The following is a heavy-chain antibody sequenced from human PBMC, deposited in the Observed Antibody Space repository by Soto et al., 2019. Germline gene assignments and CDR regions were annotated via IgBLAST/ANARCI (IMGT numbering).Heavy chain of an antibody. J-gene: IGHJ4*02. CDR1: GGSISSGGYS. CDR2: IYHSGST. Sequence: QLQLQESGSGLVKPSQTLSLTCAVSGGSISSGGYSWSWIRQPPGKGLEWIGYIYHSGSTYYNPSLKSRVTISVDRSKNQFSLKLSSVTAADTAVYYCARVLGITMIDRIDYWGQGTLVTVSS. D-gene: IGHD3-22*01. CDR3: ARVLGITMIDRIDY. V-gene: IGHV4-30-2*01.